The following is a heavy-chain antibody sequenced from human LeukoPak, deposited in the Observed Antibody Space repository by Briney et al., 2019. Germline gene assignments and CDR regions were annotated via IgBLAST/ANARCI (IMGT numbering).Heavy chain of an antibody. CDR1: GFTFSSYG. V-gene: IGHV3-23*01. CDR3: AKDPFYDYVGLRVDY. Sequence: GGTLRLSCAASGFTFSSYGMSWVRQAPGKGLEWVSAISGSGGSTYYADSVKGRFTISRDNSKNTLYLQMNSLRAEDTAVYYCAKDPFYDYVGLRVDYWGQGTLVTVSS. CDR2: ISGSGGST. J-gene: IGHJ4*02. D-gene: IGHD3-16*01.